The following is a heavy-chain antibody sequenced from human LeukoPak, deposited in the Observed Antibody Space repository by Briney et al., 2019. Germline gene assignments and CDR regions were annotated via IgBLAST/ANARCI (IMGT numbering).Heavy chain of an antibody. Sequence: GASVKVSCKASGYTFTGYYMHWVRQAPGQGLEWMGRINPNSGGTNYGQKFQGRVTMTRATSISTDYMELSRLRSDDTAVYYCARVTGSSWSFDYWGQGTLVTVSS. CDR1: GYTFTGYY. CDR2: INPNSGGT. D-gene: IGHD6-13*01. J-gene: IGHJ4*02. V-gene: IGHV1-2*06. CDR3: ARVTGSSWSFDY.